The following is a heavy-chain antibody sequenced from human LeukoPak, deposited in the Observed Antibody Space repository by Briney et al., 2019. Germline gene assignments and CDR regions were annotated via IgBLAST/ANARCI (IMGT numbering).Heavy chain of an antibody. V-gene: IGHV4-31*03. CDR1: GGSITSGSFY. CDR2: IHNSGST. J-gene: IGHJ5*02. Sequence: PSETLSLTCSVSGGSITSGSFYWSWIRRHPGQGLEWIGYIHNSGSTYYNPSLQSRAIISLDTSKSQFSLRLNSVTAADTAVYYCARVDGSGSKRWFDPWGQGAPVTVSS. CDR3: ARVDGSGSKRWFDP. D-gene: IGHD3-10*01.